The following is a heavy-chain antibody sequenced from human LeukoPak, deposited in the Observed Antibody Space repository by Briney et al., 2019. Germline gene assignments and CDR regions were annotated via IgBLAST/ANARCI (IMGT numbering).Heavy chain of an antibody. V-gene: IGHV3-30*18. Sequence: PGGSLRLSCAASGFSFISYGVHWVRQAPGKGLEGVGVISDDGRRKDYADSVKGRFTISRDNSKDTLYLQMNSLRAEDTAVYYCAKRPSDYGDYVSYFDYWGQGTLVTVSS. D-gene: IGHD4-17*01. CDR1: GFSFISYG. CDR2: ISDDGRRK. CDR3: AKRPSDYGDYVSYFDY. J-gene: IGHJ4*02.